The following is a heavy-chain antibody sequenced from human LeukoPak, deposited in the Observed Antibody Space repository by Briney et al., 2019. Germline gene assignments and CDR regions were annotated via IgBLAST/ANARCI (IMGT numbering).Heavy chain of an antibody. CDR2: ISSSSYI. J-gene: IGHJ4*02. D-gene: IGHD5-18*01. CDR3: AREPRKGWGYRYGFHY. V-gene: IGHV3-21*01. CDR1: GFTFSSYS. Sequence: GGSLRLSCAASGFTFSSYSMNWVRQAPGKGLEWVSSISSSSYIYYADSVKGRFTISRDNAKNSLYLQMNSLRAEDTAVYYCAREPRKGWGYRYGFHYWGQGTLVTVSS.